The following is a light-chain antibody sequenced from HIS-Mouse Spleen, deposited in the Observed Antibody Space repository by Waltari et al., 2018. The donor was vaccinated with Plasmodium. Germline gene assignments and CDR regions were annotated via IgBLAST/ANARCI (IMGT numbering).Light chain of an antibody. J-gene: IGLJ1*01. CDR2: EGS. V-gene: IGLV2-23*01. CDR3: CSYAGSSTYV. CDR1: SSVVGSYNL. Sequence: QSALTQPASVSGSPGRSITISCTGTSSVVGSYNLVSCYQQHPGKAPKLRSYEGSKRPSGVSNRLSGSKSGNTASLTISGLQAEDEADYYCCSYAGSSTYVFGTGTKVTVL.